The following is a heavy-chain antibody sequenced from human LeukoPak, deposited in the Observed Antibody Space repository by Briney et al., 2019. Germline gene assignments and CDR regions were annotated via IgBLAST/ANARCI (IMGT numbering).Heavy chain of an antibody. J-gene: IGHJ4*02. CDR2: IKQDGSEK. CDR3: ARDQKGDFWSGYYYYFDY. D-gene: IGHD3-3*01. Sequence: GGSLRLSCAASGFTFSSYWMSWVRRAPGKGLEWVANIKQDGSEKYYVDSVKGRFTISRDNDKNSLYLQMNSLRAEDTAVYYCARDQKGDFWSGYYYYFDYWGQGTLVTVSS. V-gene: IGHV3-7*01. CDR1: GFTFSSYW.